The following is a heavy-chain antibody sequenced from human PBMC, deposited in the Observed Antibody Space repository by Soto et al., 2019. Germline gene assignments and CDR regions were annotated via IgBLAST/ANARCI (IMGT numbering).Heavy chain of an antibody. J-gene: IGHJ4*02. CDR3: ARASAQYDSGTYEGGYYYFDS. V-gene: IGHV4-39*07. CDR1: SNSISRSTYS. D-gene: IGHD3-10*01. Sequence: SETLSLTCSVSSNSISRSTYSWGWIRQPPGKGLEWIGNIYYSGSTNYNPSLKSRVTISVDTSKNQFSLKLTSVTAADTAVYYCARASAQYDSGTYEGGYYYFDSWGQGTLVTVS. CDR2: IYYSGST.